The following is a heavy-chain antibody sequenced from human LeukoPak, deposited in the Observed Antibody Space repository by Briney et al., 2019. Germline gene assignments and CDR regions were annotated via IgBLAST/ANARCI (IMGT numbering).Heavy chain of an antibody. CDR2: INHSGST. J-gene: IGHJ4*02. CDR1: GGSFSGYY. Sequence: SETLPLTCAVYGGSFSGYYWSWIRQPPGKGLEWIGEINHSGSTNYNPSLKSRVTISVDTSKNQFSLKLSSVTAADTAVYYCARGPSRIAAAGTIILDYWGQGTLVTVSS. CDR3: ARGPSRIAAAGTIILDY. V-gene: IGHV4-34*01. D-gene: IGHD6-13*01.